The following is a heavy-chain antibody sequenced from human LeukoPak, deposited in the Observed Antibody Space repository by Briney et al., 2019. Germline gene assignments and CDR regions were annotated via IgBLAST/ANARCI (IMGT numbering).Heavy chain of an antibody. J-gene: IGHJ3*02. CDR3: AGVIYYTSDAFDI. V-gene: IGHV3-74*01. CDR2: INSDGSTT. D-gene: IGHD3-22*01. CDR1: GFTFSSYW. Sequence: GGSLRLSCAASGFTFSSYWMHWVRQAPGKGPVRVSRINSDGSTTNYADSVKGRFTISRDSAKNTLYLQMNSLRVEDTAVYYCAGVIYYTSDAFDIWGQGTMVTVSS.